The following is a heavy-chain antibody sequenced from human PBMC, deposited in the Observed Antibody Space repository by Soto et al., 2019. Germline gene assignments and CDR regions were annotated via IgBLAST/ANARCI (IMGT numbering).Heavy chain of an antibody. V-gene: IGHV1-18*04. J-gene: IGHJ6*02. D-gene: IGHD4-17*01. CDR1: GYTFTSYG. Sequence: ASVKVSCKASGYTFTSYGISWVRQAHGQGLEWMGWISAKTADTNYAQRLQGRVTMTTDTSTSTAYMELRSLRSDDTAVFYCARDRPTVTSNYYYYGLDVWGQGTTVTVSS. CDR3: ARDRPTVTSNYYYYGLDV. CDR2: ISAKTADT.